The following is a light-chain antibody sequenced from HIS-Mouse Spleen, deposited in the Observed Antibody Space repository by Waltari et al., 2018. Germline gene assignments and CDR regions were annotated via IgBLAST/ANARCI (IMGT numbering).Light chain of an antibody. CDR2: DDS. CDR1: NIGSKS. J-gene: IGLJ2*01. Sequence: SYVLTQPPSVSVAPGKPARITCGGTNIGSKSVPWYKQKPGQAPLLVVYDDSDRPSGIPERFSGSNSGNTATLTISRVEAGDEADYYCQVWDSSSDHVVFGGGTKLTVL. V-gene: IGLV3-21*03. CDR3: QVWDSSSDHVV.